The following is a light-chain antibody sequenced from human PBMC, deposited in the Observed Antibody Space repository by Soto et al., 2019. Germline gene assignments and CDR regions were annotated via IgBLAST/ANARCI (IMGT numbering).Light chain of an antibody. V-gene: IGLV2-14*03. CDR1: SSDIGGDSY. CDR3: NSYATSDTPVV. J-gene: IGLJ2*01. Sequence: QSALTQPASVSGSPGQSITISCTGTSSDIGGDSYVSWYQQHPGNSPKLIIYDVTSLPSGVSDRFSGSKSGNTASLTISGLQAEDEAEYYCNSYATSDTPVVFGGGTKVTVL. CDR2: DVT.